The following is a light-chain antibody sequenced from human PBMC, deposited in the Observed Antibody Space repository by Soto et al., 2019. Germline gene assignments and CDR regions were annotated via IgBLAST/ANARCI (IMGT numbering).Light chain of an antibody. CDR3: QQYNNWPPGA. Sequence: VLSQSPATLSVSPRETTTLSCRASESVSTNLAWYQQKPGQAPRLLIYGASTRATGIPARFSGSGSGTEFTLTISSLQSEDFAVYYCQQYNNWPPGAFGQGTKVDIK. CDR1: ESVSTN. CDR2: GAS. V-gene: IGKV3-15*01. J-gene: IGKJ1*01.